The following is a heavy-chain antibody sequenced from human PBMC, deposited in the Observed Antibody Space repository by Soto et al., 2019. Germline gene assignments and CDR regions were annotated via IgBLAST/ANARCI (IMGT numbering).Heavy chain of an antibody. CDR3: ARHTPYCGGDCYPSPLNWFDP. D-gene: IGHD2-21*02. V-gene: IGHV4-59*08. Sequence: PSETLSLTCTVSGGSISSYYWSWIRQPPGKGLEWIGSIYYSGSTNYNPSLKSRVTISVDTSKNQFSLKLSSVTAADTAVYYCARHTPYCGGDCYPSPLNWFDPWGQGTLVTVSS. CDR1: GGSISSYY. CDR2: IYYSGST. J-gene: IGHJ5*02.